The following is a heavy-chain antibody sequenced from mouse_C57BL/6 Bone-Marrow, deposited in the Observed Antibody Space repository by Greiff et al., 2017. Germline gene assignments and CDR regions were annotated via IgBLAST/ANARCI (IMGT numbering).Heavy chain of an antibody. CDR3: ARGNYYGSLYAMDY. V-gene: IGHV5-4*03. D-gene: IGHD1-1*01. CDR1: GFTFSSYA. J-gene: IGHJ4*01. Sequence: EVKLMESGGGLVKPGGSLKLSCAASGFTFSSYAMSWVRQTPEKRLEWVATISDGGSYTYYPDNVKGRFTISRDNAKNNLYLQMSHLKSEDTAMYYCARGNYYGSLYAMDYWGQGTSVTVSS. CDR2: ISDGGSYT.